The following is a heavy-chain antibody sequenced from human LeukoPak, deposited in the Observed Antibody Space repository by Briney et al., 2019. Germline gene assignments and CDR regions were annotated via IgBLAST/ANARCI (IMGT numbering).Heavy chain of an antibody. CDR1: GFTFTSSA. D-gene: IGHD1-26*01. CDR2: IVVVSGNT. V-gene: IGHV1-58*01. Sequence: SVNVSCKASGFTFTSSAVQWVRQARGQRLEWIGWIVVVSGNTNYAQKFQERVTITRDMSTSTAYIELSSLKSEDTAVYYCAADDVQRGSYPNWFDPWGQGTLVTVSS. CDR3: AADDVQRGSYPNWFDP. J-gene: IGHJ5*02.